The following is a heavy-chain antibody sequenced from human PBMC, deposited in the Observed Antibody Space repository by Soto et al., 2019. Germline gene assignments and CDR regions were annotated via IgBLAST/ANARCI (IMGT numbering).Heavy chain of an antibody. D-gene: IGHD3-3*01. V-gene: IGHV4-39*01. J-gene: IGHJ6*03. CDR1: GGSISSSSYY. Sequence: PSETLSLTCTVSGGSISSSSYYWGWIRQPPGKGLEWIGSIYYSGSTYYNPSLKSRVTISVDTSKNQFSLKLSSVTAADTAVYYCARHSDGYDFYYYYYMDVWGKGTTVTVSS. CDR2: IYYSGST. CDR3: ARHSDGYDFYYYYYMDV.